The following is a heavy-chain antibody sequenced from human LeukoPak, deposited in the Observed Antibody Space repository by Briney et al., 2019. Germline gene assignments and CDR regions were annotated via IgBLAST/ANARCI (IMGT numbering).Heavy chain of an antibody. D-gene: IGHD3-22*01. CDR1: GFTFXSYA. Sequence: LSCAASGFTFXSYAMKWVSQAPGKGVEWVSDISGGGGSTYYADSVKGRFTISRENTKNTLYMQKNRLRDEDTALYYCAKDKYDSSRTYFQHWGQGTLVTVSS. J-gene: IGHJ1*01. CDR3: AKDKYDSSRTYFQH. CDR2: ISGGGGST. V-gene: IGHV3-23*01.